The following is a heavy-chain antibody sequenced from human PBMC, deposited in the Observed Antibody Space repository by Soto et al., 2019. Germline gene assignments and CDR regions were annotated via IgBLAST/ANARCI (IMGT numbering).Heavy chain of an antibody. Sequence: EVQLVESGGGLIQPGGSLRLICAASGFSVTANYMTWVRQAPGKGLEWLSIIYRGGGTYYADSLKGRAIISRNGSRNMVFLQMNSLTADDAGVYYCARRDDSETFDIWGRGTAVNVSS. CDR2: IYRGGGT. D-gene: IGHD5-18*01. J-gene: IGHJ3*02. CDR1: GFSVTANY. V-gene: IGHV3-53*01. CDR3: ARRDDSETFDI.